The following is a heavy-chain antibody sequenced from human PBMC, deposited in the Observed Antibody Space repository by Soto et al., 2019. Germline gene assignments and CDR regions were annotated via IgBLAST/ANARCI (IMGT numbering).Heavy chain of an antibody. D-gene: IGHD4-4*01. Sequence: GGSLRLSCAASGFTFSSYAMHWVRQAPGKGLEWVAVISYDGSNKYYADSVKGRFTISRDNSKNTLYLQMNSLRAEDTAVYYCARSNEKYFDYWGQGTLVTVSS. CDR3: ARSNEKYFDY. CDR1: GFTFSSYA. CDR2: ISYDGSNK. J-gene: IGHJ4*02. V-gene: IGHV3-30-3*01.